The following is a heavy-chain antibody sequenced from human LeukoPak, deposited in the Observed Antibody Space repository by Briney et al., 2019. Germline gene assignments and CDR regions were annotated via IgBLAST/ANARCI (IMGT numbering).Heavy chain of an antibody. CDR1: GFSFSSYS. Sequence: GGSLRLSCVASGFSFSSYSMNWVRHTPGKGLEWVSSISSRGSYIYYADSVRGRFTVSRDNSKNSLYLHMDRLRAEDTAVYYCARDTLWAYFDWGQGTLVTVSS. CDR2: ISSRGSYI. J-gene: IGHJ4*02. D-gene: IGHD2/OR15-2a*01. CDR3: ARDTLWAYFD. V-gene: IGHV3-21*01.